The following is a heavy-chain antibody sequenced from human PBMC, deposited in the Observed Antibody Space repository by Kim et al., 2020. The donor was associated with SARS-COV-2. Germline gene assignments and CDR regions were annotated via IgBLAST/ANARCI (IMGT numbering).Heavy chain of an antibody. CDR2: ISSSGSTI. CDR1: GFTFSSYE. J-gene: IGHJ6*02. CDR3: ARDGSVDYYGSGSYYTDGMDV. V-gene: IGHV3-48*03. Sequence: GGSLRLSCAASGFTFSSYEMNWVRQAPGKGLEWVSYISSSGSTIYYADSVKGRFTISRDNAKNSLYLQMNSLRAEDTAVYYCARDGSVDYYGSGSYYTDGMDVWGQGTTVTVSS. D-gene: IGHD3-10*01.